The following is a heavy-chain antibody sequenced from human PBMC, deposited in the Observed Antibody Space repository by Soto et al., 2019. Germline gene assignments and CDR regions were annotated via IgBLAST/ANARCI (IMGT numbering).Heavy chain of an antibody. J-gene: IGHJ3*02. V-gene: IGHV6-1*01. CDR1: GDSVSSSRAA. CDR2: TYYRSKWYN. D-gene: IGHD5-12*01. CDR3: ARGVGDGYNFVAFDI. Sequence: SQTLSLTFAISGDSVSSSRAAWNWIRQSPSRGLEWLGRTYYRSKWYNDYAVSVKSRITINPDTSKNQFSLQLNSVTPGDTAVYYCARGVGDGYNFVAFDIWGQGTMVTVSS.